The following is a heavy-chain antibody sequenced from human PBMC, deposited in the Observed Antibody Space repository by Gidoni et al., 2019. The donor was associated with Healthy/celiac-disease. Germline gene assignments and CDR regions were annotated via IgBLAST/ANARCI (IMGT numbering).Heavy chain of an antibody. CDR3: ARLDLRETYYFDY. V-gene: IGHV4-31*03. Sequence: QVQLQESGPGLVKPSQTLSLTCTVSGGSIRSGGYYWSWIRQHPGKGLEWIGAIYSSGSTYYNPSLKSRVTISVDTSKNQFSLKLSSVTAADTAVYYCARLDLRETYYFDYWGQGTLVTVSS. J-gene: IGHJ4*02. CDR1: GGSIRSGGYY. CDR2: IYSSGST.